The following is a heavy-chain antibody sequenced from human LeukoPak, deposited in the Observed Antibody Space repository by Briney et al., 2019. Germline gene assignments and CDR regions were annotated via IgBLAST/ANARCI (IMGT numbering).Heavy chain of an antibody. CDR2: ISWNSGSI. CDR3: AKGYYGDYRFDY. V-gene: IGHV3-9*01. CDR1: GFTFDDYA. J-gene: IGHJ4*02. D-gene: IGHD4-17*01. Sequence: GGSLRLSCAASGFTFDDYAMHWVRQAPGKGLEWVSGISWNSGSIGYADSVKGRFTISRDNAKNSLYLQMNSLRAEDTAVYYCAKGYYGDYRFDYWGQGTLVTVSS.